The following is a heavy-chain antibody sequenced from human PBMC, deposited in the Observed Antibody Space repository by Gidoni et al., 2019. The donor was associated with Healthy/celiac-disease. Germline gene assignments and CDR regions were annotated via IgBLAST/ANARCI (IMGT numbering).Heavy chain of an antibody. V-gene: IGHV3-33*01. J-gene: IGHJ4*02. D-gene: IGHD3-3*01. CDR1: GFTFSSYG. Sequence: QVQLVESGEGVVQPGSSLRLSWSASGFTFSSYGMHWVRQAPGKGLEWVAVIWYNGSNKYYADYVKGRFTISRDNSKNTLYLQMNSMRAEDTAVYYCARGDFWSGSESFDYWGQGTLVTVSS. CDR2: IWYNGSNK. CDR3: ARGDFWSGSESFDY.